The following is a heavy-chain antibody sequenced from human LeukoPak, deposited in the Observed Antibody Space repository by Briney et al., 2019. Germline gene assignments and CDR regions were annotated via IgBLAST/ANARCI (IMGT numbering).Heavy chain of an antibody. V-gene: IGHV3-23*01. CDR2: ISGSGGST. D-gene: IGHD2-2*01. Sequence: GGSLRLSCAASGFTFSSYAMSWVRQAPGKGLEWVSAISGSGGSTYYADSVKGRFTISRDNSKNTLYLQMNGLRAEDTAVYYCAKYDIVVVPAAMVDYWGQGTLVTVSS. CDR3: AKYDIVVVPAAMVDY. CDR1: GFTFSSYA. J-gene: IGHJ4*02.